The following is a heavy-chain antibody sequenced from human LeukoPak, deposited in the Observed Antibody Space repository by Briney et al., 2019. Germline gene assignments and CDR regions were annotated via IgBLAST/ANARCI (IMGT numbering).Heavy chain of an antibody. J-gene: IGHJ4*02. CDR3: AKDRSGITIIVVDFDY. CDR1: GFTFSSYG. D-gene: IGHD3-22*01. CDR2: ISGSGGST. V-gene: IGHV3-23*01. Sequence: GGSLRLSCAASGFTFSSYGMSWVRQAPGKGLEWVSAISGSGGSTYYADSVKGRFTISRDNSKNTLYLQMNSLRAEDTAVYYCAKDRSGITIIVVDFDYWGQGTLVTVSS.